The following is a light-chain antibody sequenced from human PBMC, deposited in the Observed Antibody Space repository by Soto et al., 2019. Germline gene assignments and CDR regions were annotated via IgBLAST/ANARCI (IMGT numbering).Light chain of an antibody. J-gene: IGKJ5*01. CDR3: QHLDSYST. CDR2: AAS. CDR1: QGISSY. Sequence: DIQLIQSTSFLSASVGDRVTITCRASQGISSYLAWYQQKPGKAPKLLIYAASTLQSGVPSRFSGSGSGTEFTLTISSLQPEDFATYYCQHLDSYSTFGQGTRLEIK. V-gene: IGKV1-9*01.